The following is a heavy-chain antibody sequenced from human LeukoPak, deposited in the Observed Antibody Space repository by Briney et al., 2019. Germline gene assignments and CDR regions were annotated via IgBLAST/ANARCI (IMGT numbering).Heavy chain of an antibody. J-gene: IGHJ4*02. CDR3: ARASGWNKIDY. Sequence: GASVKVSCKASGGTFSSYAINWVRQATGQGLEWMGWMNPNSGNTGYAQKFQGRVTMTRNTSISTAYMELSSLRSEDTAVYYCARASGWNKIDYWGQGTLSPSPQ. CDR2: MNPNSGNT. V-gene: IGHV1-8*02. CDR1: GGTFSSYA. D-gene: IGHD6-19*01.